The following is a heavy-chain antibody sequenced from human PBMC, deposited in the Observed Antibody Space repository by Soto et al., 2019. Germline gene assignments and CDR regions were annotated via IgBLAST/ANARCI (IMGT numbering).Heavy chain of an antibody. V-gene: IGHV3-33*01. CDR2: IWYDGNTE. D-gene: IGHD3-16*02. CDR1: GFTFSNYG. J-gene: IGHJ4*02. Sequence: QVQLVESGGGVVQPGRSLRLSCAASGFTFSNYGMHWVRQAPGKGLEWVALIWYDGNTEYYADSVKGRFTISRDNSKNTVDLQMNSLRDEDTAVYYCARDLSGPLDYWGQGTPVTVSS. CDR3: ARDLSGPLDY.